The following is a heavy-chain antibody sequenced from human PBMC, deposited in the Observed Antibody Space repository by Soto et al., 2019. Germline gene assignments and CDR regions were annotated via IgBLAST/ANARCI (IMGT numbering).Heavy chain of an antibody. Sequence: QVQLQESGPGLGKPSGTLSLTCAVSGGSISSSNWWSRVRQPPGKGLEWIGEIYQSGSTNYNPSLKSRVTISVDKSKNQFSLKLSSVTAADTAVYYCARGHFYYYDSSGCYFDYWGQGTLVTVSS. CDR1: GGSISSSNW. J-gene: IGHJ4*02. V-gene: IGHV4-4*02. D-gene: IGHD3-22*01. CDR2: IYQSGST. CDR3: ARGHFYYYDSSGCYFDY.